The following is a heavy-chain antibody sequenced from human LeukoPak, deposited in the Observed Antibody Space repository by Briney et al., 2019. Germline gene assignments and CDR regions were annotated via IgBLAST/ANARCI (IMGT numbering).Heavy chain of an antibody. J-gene: IGHJ4*02. V-gene: IGHV4-59*01. Sequence: SETLSLTCTVSGGSISSYYWSWIRQPPGKGLEWIGYIYYSGSTNYNPSLKSRVTISVDTSKNQFSLKLSSVTAADTAVYYCAGQAPTMVRGVVFDYWGQGTLVTVSS. D-gene: IGHD3-10*01. CDR1: GGSISSYY. CDR2: IYYSGST. CDR3: AGQAPTMVRGVVFDY.